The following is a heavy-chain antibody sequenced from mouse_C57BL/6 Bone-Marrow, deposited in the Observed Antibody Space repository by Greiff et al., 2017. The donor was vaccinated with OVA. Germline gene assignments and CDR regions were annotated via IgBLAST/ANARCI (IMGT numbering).Heavy chain of an antibody. J-gene: IGHJ4*01. D-gene: IGHD1-1*01. CDR3: ARSGIATVEGGFAMDY. Sequence: QVQLQQPGAELVKPGASVKMSCKASGYTFTSYWITWVKQRPGQGLEWIGDIYPGSGGTNYNEKFKSKATLTVDTSSSTAYMQLSSLTSEDSAVYYCARSGIATVEGGFAMDYWGQGTSVTVSS. V-gene: IGHV1-55*01. CDR2: IYPGSGGT. CDR1: GYTFTSYW.